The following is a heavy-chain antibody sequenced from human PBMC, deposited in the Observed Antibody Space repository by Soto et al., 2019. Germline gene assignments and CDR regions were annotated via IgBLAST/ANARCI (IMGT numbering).Heavy chain of an antibody. J-gene: IGHJ4*03. CDR3: VRERYVDF. Sequence: GGSLRLSCSVFGFTFSSYAMHWVRQAPGKGLQYVSSISIDGRPTYYADSVKGRFTISXXXFXXTXXLXXSXXRLXDTALYYYVRERYVDFWGQGTLVTGSS. V-gene: IGHV3-64D*06. CDR1: GFTFSSYA. CDR2: ISIDGRPT. D-gene: IGHD1-26*01.